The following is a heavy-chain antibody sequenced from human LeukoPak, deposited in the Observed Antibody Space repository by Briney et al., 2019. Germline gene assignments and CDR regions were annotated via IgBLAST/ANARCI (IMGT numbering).Heavy chain of an antibody. V-gene: IGHV4-59*01. CDR1: GGSISSYY. D-gene: IGHD3-3*01. CDR3: ARGGFLEWLSHLDY. J-gene: IGHJ4*02. Sequence: SETLSLTCTVSGGSISSYYWSWIRQPPGKGLEWIGYIYYSGSTNYSPSLKSRVTISVDTSKNQFSLKLSSVTAADTAVYYCARGGFLEWLSHLDYWGQGTLVTVSS. CDR2: IYYSGST.